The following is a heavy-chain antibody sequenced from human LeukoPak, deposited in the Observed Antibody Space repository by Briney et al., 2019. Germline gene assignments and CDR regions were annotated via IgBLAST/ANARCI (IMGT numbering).Heavy chain of an antibody. J-gene: IGHJ6*02. CDR2: ISDSGGSI. CDR3: VRGYSFGPYGMDV. D-gene: IGHD2-15*01. Sequence: PGGSLRLSCSASGFPFSSYAMHWLRQAPGEGVEYVSAISDSGGSIYCADSVKGRLTISRDNSKNTLYLQMSSLRAEDTAVYFCVRGYSFGPYGMDVWGQGTTVTVSS. V-gene: IGHV3-64D*09. CDR1: GFPFSSYA.